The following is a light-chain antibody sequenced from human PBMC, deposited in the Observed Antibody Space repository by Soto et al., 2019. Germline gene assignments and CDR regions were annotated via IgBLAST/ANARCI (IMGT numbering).Light chain of an antibody. CDR1: SSNIGAGYG. CDR2: GNS. CDR3: QSYDSSLSVV. J-gene: IGLJ2*01. V-gene: IGLV1-40*01. Sequence: QSVLTQPPSVSGAPGQRVTVSCTGSSSNIGAGYGVHWYQQLPGTAPKLLIYGNSNRPSGVPDRFSGSKSGTSASLDITGLQAEDEADYYCQSYDSSLSVVFGGGTKLTVL.